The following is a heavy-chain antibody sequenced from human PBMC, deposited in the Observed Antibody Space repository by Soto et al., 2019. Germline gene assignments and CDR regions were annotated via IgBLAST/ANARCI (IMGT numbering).Heavy chain of an antibody. CDR1: GYTFTGYY. D-gene: IGHD4-17*01. V-gene: IGHV1-2*02. Sequence: ASVKVSCKASGYTFTGYYMHWVRQAPGQGLEWMGWINPNSGGTNYAQKFQGRATMTRDTSISTAYMELSRLRSDDTAVYYCARGADYGDYFSYWGQGTLVTVSS. CDR2: INPNSGGT. J-gene: IGHJ4*02. CDR3: ARGADYGDYFSY.